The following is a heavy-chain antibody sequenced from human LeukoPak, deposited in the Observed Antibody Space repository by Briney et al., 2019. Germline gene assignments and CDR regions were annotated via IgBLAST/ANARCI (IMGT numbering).Heavy chain of an antibody. CDR2: LSDTGTT. CDR3: ARRDHTGRSHAWFDP. Sequence: PSETLSLTCTVSGGSVSTISHFWDWVRQPPGKGLEWIVSLSDTGTTYYNPSLESRVTMSVDASKDQFSLKLTSVTAADTAVYYCARRDHTGRSHAWFDPWGQGTLVTVSS. J-gene: IGHJ5*02. D-gene: IGHD1-14*01. CDR1: GGSVSTISHF. V-gene: IGHV4-39*01.